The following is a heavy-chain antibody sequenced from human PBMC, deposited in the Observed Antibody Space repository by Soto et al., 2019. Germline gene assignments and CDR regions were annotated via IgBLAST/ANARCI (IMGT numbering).Heavy chain of an antibody. CDR3: GRHFHPATGYCPSSSCYHFDY. J-gene: IGHJ4*02. CDR2: IYHRGST. Sequence: SETLSLTGTVSGDSISRSRYYWGWVRQPPGKGLEWIGSIYHRGSTYYSPSLKSRVTISVDTSKNQFSLKLSSVTAADTAMYYCGRHFHPATGYCPSSSCYHFDYWGQGTLVTVSS. V-gene: IGHV4-39*01. CDR1: GDSISRSRYY. D-gene: IGHD2-2*01.